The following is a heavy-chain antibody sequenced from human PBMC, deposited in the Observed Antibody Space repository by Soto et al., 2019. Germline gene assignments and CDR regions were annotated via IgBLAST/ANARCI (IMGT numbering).Heavy chain of an antibody. D-gene: IGHD2-2*01. CDR1: GYTFTSYG. V-gene: IGHV1-18*04. Sequence: ASVKVSCKASGYTFTSYGISWVRQAPGRGLEWMGWISAYNGNTNYAQKLQGRVTMTTDTSTSTAYMELRSLRSDDTAVYYCARNSRGRIVVVPAAIFDYWGQGTLVTVSS. CDR2: ISAYNGNT. J-gene: IGHJ4*02. CDR3: ARNSRGRIVVVPAAIFDY.